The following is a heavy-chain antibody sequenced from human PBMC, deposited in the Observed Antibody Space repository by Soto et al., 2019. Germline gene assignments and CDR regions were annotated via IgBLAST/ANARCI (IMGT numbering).Heavy chain of an antibody. CDR2: ISYDGSNK. D-gene: IGHD6-6*01. CDR1: GFSFSSHA. Sequence: QVQLVESGGGVVQPGRTLRLSCAASGFSFSSHAMQWVRQAPGKGLEWVAVISYDGSNKYYADSVKGRFTISRDNSKNTLYLQMNSLSAEDTAVYYCARDEYSSSSHQLGYWGQGTLVTVSS. V-gene: IGHV3-30-3*01. J-gene: IGHJ4*02. CDR3: ARDEYSSSSHQLGY.